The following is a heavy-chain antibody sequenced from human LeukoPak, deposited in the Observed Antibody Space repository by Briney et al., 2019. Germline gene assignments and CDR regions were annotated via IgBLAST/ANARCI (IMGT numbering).Heavy chain of an antibody. CDR1: GFTFSSYW. J-gene: IGHJ4*02. CDR2: IKTDGSST. Sequence: QPGGSLRLSCAASGFTFSSYWVHWVRQAPGEGLVWVSRIKTDGSSTSYADSVQGRFTVSRDNGVNTLYLQMNSLRAEDTAVYYCARDPFGESTFWGRGILVTVSS. D-gene: IGHD3-10*01. V-gene: IGHV3-74*01. CDR3: ARDPFGESTF.